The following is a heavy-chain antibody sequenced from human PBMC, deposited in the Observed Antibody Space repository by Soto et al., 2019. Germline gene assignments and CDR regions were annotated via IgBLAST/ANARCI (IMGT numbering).Heavy chain of an antibody. D-gene: IGHD5-18*01. CDR1: GLTFSSYA. V-gene: IGHV3-23*01. CDR2: ISGSGGST. J-gene: IGHJ4*02. Sequence: GGSLRLFCAASGLTFSSYAMSCVRQDPGKGLEWVSAISGSGGSTYYADSVKGRFTISRDNSKNTLYLQMNSLRAEDTAVYYCAKDEAAMVQYYFDYCGQGTLVTVSS. CDR3: AKDEAAMVQYYFDY.